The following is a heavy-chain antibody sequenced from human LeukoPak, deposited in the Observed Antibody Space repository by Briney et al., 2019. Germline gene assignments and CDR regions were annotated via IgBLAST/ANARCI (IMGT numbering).Heavy chain of an antibody. J-gene: IGHJ4*02. CDR3: AKEHSVGWWNYFDY. CDR2: ISGDGSST. D-gene: IGHD6-19*01. Sequence: GGSLRLSCAASGFTFSTYAMSWVRQAPGKGLEWVSVISGDGSSTYYEDSVKGRFTISRDNSKNTLYLQMNSLRAEDTAVYYCAKEHSVGWWNYFDYWGQGTLVTVSS. CDR1: GFTFSTYA. V-gene: IGHV3-23*01.